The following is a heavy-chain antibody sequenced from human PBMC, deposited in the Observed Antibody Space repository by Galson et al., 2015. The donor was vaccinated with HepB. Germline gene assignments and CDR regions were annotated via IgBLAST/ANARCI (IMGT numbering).Heavy chain of an antibody. Sequence: SVKVSCKASGYIFTSDNYGISWVRQAPGQGLEWMGWISAYKGRTDFAQKFQGRVTMTTDTSTTTAYMELRTLRSDDTALYYCARSDGIPARGHYYMDVWGKGTTVTVSS. J-gene: IGHJ6*03. CDR3: ARSDGIPARGHYYMDV. D-gene: IGHD2-2*01. CDR1: GYIFTSDNYG. CDR2: ISAYKGRT. V-gene: IGHV1-18*01.